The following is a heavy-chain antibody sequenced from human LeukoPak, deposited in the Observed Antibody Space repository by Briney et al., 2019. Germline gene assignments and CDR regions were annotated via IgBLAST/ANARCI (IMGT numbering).Heavy chain of an antibody. CDR3: ARESSPYYYDSSAFGY. J-gene: IGHJ4*02. D-gene: IGHD3-22*01. Sequence: GGSLRLSCAASGFTFSSYGMHWVRQAPGKGLEWVAFIRYDGSNKYYADSVKGRFTISRDNSKNTLYLQMNSLRAEDTAVYYCARESSPYYYDSSAFGYWGQGTLVTVSS. CDR1: GFTFSSYG. V-gene: IGHV3-30*02. CDR2: IRYDGSNK.